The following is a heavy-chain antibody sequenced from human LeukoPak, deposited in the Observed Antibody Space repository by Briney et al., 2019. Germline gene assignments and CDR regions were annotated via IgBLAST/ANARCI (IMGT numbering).Heavy chain of an antibody. CDR3: AKRGNPTVGHHYLDV. Sequence: GGSLRLSCAASGFTVSSNYMSWVRQAPGKGLEWVSSITTSGGSTFYADSVMGRLTISRDNSRNTLYLQMNSLSAEDTAIYYCAKRGNPTVGHHYLDVWGKGTTVSVSS. CDR1: GFTVSSNY. J-gene: IGHJ6*03. CDR2: ITTSGGST. D-gene: IGHD1-1*01. V-gene: IGHV3-23*01.